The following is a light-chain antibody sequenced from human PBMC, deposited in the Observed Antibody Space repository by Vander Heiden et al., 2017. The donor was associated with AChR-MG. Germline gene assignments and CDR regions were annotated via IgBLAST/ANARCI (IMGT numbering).Light chain of an antibody. CDR3: QQCNNWPPVYT. Sequence: VLTQYSATLPVPPGERVTLSCRASQSISNYLAWYQQKPGEAPRLLIYDASTRATGIPGRFTGSGSGTDFTLAISSLQSEDFAVYYCQQCNNWPPVYTFGQGTNLEIK. CDR2: DAS. CDR1: QSISNY. V-gene: IGKV3D-15*01. J-gene: IGKJ2*01.